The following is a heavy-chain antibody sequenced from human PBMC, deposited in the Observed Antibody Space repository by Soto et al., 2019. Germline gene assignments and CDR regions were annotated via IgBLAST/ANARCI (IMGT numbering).Heavy chain of an antibody. CDR3: AREDSYGWSGESFDV. Sequence: QVQLQQWGAGLLKASETLSLTCAVVGDSLRGHSWTWIRQSPGKGLEWIGELDQSGGTNYNPSLKSRAIISDDTSKNQFSLTLTSVTAADTAVYYCAREDSYGWSGESFDVWGQGTTVTVSS. J-gene: IGHJ6*02. CDR2: LDQSGGT. CDR1: GDSLRGHS. D-gene: IGHD6-19*01. V-gene: IGHV4-34*01.